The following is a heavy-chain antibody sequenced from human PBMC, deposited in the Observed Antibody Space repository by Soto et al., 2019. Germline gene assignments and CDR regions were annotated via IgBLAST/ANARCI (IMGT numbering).Heavy chain of an antibody. CDR3: ARDQRRNFDY. Sequence: ASGKVSCQASGYTFPSYGISWGRQAPGQGLEWMGWISAYNGNTNYAQKLQGRVTMTTDTSTSTAYMELRSLRSDDTAVYYCARDQRRNFDYWGQGTLVTVSS. CDR1: GYTFPSYG. CDR2: ISAYNGNT. J-gene: IGHJ4*02. V-gene: IGHV1-18*01.